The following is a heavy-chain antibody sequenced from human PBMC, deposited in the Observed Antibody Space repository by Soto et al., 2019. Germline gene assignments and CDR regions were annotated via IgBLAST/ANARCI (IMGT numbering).Heavy chain of an antibody. CDR3: ARDLITMVRGVNYYFDY. D-gene: IGHD3-10*01. J-gene: IGHJ4*02. V-gene: IGHV3-30-3*01. CDR2: ISYDGSNK. Sequence: GSLRLSCAASGFTFSSYAMHWVRQAPGKGLEWVAVISYDGSNKYYADSVKGRFTVSRDNSKNTLYLQMNSLRAEDTAVYYCARDLITMVRGVNYYFDYWGQGTLVTVSS. CDR1: GFTFSSYA.